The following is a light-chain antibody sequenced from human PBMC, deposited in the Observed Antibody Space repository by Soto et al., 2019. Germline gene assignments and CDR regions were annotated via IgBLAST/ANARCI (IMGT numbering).Light chain of an antibody. Sequence: EIVLTQSPATLSLSPGERATLSCRASQSVSSSLAWYQQKPGQAPRLLISDASNRATGIPVRFSGSGSGTDFTLTICSLEPEDFAVYYCQQRYNWPLTFGGGTKVEIK. J-gene: IGKJ4*01. V-gene: IGKV3-11*01. CDR1: QSVSSS. CDR3: QQRYNWPLT. CDR2: DAS.